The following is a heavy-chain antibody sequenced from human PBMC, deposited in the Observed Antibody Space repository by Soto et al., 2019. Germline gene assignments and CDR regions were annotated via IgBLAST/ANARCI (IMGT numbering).Heavy chain of an antibody. V-gene: IGHV4-34*01. D-gene: IGHD3-22*01. CDR3: ARGLYYYDSSGYPKDDDAFDI. CDR2: INHSGST. J-gene: IGHJ3*02. CDR1: GGSFSGYY. Sequence: SETLSLTCAVYGGSFSGYYWSWIRQPPWKGLEWIGEINHSGSTNYNPSLKSRVTISVDTSKNQFSLKLSSVTAADTAVYYCARGLYYYDSSGYPKDDDAFDIWGQGTMVTVSS.